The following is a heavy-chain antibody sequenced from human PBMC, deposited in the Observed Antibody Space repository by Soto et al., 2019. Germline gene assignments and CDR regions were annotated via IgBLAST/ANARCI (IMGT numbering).Heavy chain of an antibody. CDR1: GFTFSNYG. CDR3: AKNQWELLH. V-gene: IGHV3-23*01. CDR2: ITASSGST. D-gene: IGHD1-26*01. Sequence: GGSLRLSCGASGFTFSNYGMSWVRQAPGKGLEWVSSITASSGSTYYPDSVKGRFTISRDSSQNTLYLQMNSLRVDDTAIYFCAKNQWELLHWGLGTLVTVSS. J-gene: IGHJ4*02.